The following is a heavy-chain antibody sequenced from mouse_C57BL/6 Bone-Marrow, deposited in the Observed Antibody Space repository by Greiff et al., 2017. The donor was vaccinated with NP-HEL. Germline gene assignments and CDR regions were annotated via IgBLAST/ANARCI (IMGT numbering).Heavy chain of an antibody. V-gene: IGHV14-4*01. J-gene: IGHJ4*01. CDR3: TRYAMDY. Sequence: EVQLQESGAELVRPGASVKLSCTASGFNIKDDYMHWVKQRPEQGLEWIGWIDPENGDTEYASKFQGKATITADASSNTAYLQLSSLTSEDTAVYYCTRYAMDYWGQGTSVTVSS. CDR2: IDPENGDT. CDR1: GFNIKDDY.